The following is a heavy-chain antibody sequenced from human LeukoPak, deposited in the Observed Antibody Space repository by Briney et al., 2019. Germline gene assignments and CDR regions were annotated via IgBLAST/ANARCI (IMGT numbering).Heavy chain of an antibody. CDR2: MHYSGST. CDR1: GGSISSYY. J-gene: IGHJ5*02. Sequence: SETLSLTCTVSGGSISSYYWSWIRQPPGKGLEWIGYMHYSGSTNYNPSLKSRVTISVDTSKNQFSLKLNSVTAADTAVYYCARVFGVNWFDPWGQGTLVTVSS. CDR3: ARVFGVNWFDP. D-gene: IGHD3-3*01. V-gene: IGHV4-59*01.